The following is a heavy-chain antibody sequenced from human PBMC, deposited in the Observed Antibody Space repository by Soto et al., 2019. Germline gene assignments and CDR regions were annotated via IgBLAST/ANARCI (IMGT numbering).Heavy chain of an antibody. D-gene: IGHD2-8*01. CDR2: ISSSSSTI. J-gene: IGHJ4*02. Sequence: GGSLRLSCAASGFTFSSYSMNWVRQAPGKGLEWVSYISSSSSTIYYADSVKGRFTISRDNAKNSLYLQMNSLRDEDTAVYYWARSSSMVGKLIDYWGQGTLVTVSS. V-gene: IGHV3-48*02. CDR1: GFTFSSYS. CDR3: ARSSSMVGKLIDY.